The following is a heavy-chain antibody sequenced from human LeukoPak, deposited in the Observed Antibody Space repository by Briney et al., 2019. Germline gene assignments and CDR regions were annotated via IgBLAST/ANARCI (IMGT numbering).Heavy chain of an antibody. Sequence: GGSLRLSCAASGFTVSSNYMSWVRQAPGKGLEWVSVIYNGGSTYYADSVKGRFTISRDNSKNTLYLQMNSLRAEDTAVYYCARDGEREYYDILTGYVYYYYGMDVWGQGTTVTVSS. CDR3: ARDGEREYYDILTGYVYYYYGMDV. CDR1: GFTVSSNY. V-gene: IGHV3-53*01. CDR2: IYNGGST. D-gene: IGHD3-9*01. J-gene: IGHJ6*02.